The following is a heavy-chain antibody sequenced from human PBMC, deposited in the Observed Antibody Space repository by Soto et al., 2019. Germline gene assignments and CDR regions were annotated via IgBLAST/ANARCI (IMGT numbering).Heavy chain of an antibody. J-gene: IGHJ4*02. V-gene: IGHV3-74*01. D-gene: IGHD3-10*01. CDR2: IRSDGSDT. CDR1: GFTFSSYW. Sequence: EVQMVESGGGLVQPGGSLRLSCAASGFTFSSYWMHWVRQAPGKGLVWVSRIRSDGSDTSYADSVKGRFTISRDNAKNTLYLHMSSLRAEDTAVYYCVRVGYGDLGGWCQGTLVTVYS. CDR3: VRVGYGDLGG.